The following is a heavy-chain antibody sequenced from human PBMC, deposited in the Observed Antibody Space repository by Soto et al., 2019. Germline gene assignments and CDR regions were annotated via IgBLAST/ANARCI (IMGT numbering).Heavy chain of an antibody. CDR2: ISGSGGST. CDR3: PVNSFGVVMSYMDV. CDR1: GFTFSSYA. V-gene: IGHV3-23*01. D-gene: IGHD3-3*01. J-gene: IGHJ6*03. Sequence: GGSLRLSCAASGFTFSSYAMSWVRQAPGKGLEWVSAISGSGGSTYYADSVKGRFTISRDNSKNTLYLQMNSLRAEDTAVYYCPVNSFGVVMSYMDVWGKGTTVTVSS.